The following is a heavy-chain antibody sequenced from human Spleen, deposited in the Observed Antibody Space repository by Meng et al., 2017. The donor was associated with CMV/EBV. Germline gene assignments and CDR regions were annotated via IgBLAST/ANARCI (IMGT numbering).Heavy chain of an antibody. CDR2: ISGSGSAT. CDR1: GFTFSSYS. V-gene: IGHV3-48*04. Sequence: GGSLRLSCAASGFTFSSYSMNWVRQAPGKGLEWISHISGSGSATYYADSVKGRFTISRDNAKNSLYLQMNSLRAEDTALYYCARDLRHYHYGMDVWGQGTTVTVSS. D-gene: IGHD6-6*01. CDR3: ARDLRHYHYGMDV. J-gene: IGHJ6*02.